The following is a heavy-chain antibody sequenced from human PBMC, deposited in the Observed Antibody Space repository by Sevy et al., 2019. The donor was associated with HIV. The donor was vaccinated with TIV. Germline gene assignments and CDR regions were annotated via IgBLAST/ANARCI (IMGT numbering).Heavy chain of an antibody. CDR2: ISYDGSNK. CDR1: GFTFSSYA. V-gene: IGHV3-30-3*01. Sequence: GGSLRLSCAASGFTFSSYAMHWVRQAPGKGLEWVAVISYDGSNKYYADSVKGRFTISRDNSKNTLYLQMNSLRAEDTAMYYCARDSFQWLVPDYWGQGTLVTVSS. J-gene: IGHJ4*02. D-gene: IGHD6-19*01. CDR3: ARDSFQWLVPDY.